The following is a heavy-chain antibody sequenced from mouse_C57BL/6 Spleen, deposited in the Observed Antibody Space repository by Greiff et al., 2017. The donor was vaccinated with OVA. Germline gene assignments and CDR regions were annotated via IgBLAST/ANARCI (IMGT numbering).Heavy chain of an antibody. CDR2: ISYSGST. CDR1: GYSITSGYD. CDR3: ARGDYDYEYYDMDY. V-gene: IGHV3-1*01. J-gene: IGHJ4*01. D-gene: IGHD2-4*01. Sequence: KLVESGPGMVKPSQSLSLTCTVTGYSITSGYDWHWIRHFPGNKLEWMGYISYSGSTNYNLSLKSRISITQDTAKNHVFMKLNSVTTEDTATYYGARGDYDYEYYDMDYWGQGTSVTVAS.